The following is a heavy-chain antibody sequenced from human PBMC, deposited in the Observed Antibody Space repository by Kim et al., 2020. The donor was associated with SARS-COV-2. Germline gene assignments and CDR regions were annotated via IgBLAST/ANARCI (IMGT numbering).Heavy chain of an antibody. CDR2: IKQDGSEK. J-gene: IGHJ4*02. CDR1: GFTFSSYW. D-gene: IGHD3-22*01. V-gene: IGHV3-7*01. CDR3: ARESDDSSGYYYGRLFDY. Sequence: GGSLRLSCAASGFTFSSYWMSWVRQAPGKGLEWVANIKQDGSEKYYVDSVKGRFTISRDNAKNSLYLQMNSLRAEDTAVYYCARESDDSSGYYYGRLFDYWGQGTLVTVSS.